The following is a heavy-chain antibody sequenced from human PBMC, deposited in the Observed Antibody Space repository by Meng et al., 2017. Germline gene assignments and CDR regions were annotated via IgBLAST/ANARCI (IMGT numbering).Heavy chain of an antibody. CDR3: ARSDWFDP. CDR1: GFTFRNYW. Sequence: EVQLGESGGSLLQSGGALRTPCPAYGFTFRNYWMHWVRQAPGKGLVWVSRIKPDGTMTVYADSVKGRFTISRDNAKNTLYLQMNSLRSDDTAVYYCARSDWFDPWGQGTLVTVSS. CDR2: IKPDGTMT. V-gene: IGHV3-74*01. J-gene: IGHJ5*02.